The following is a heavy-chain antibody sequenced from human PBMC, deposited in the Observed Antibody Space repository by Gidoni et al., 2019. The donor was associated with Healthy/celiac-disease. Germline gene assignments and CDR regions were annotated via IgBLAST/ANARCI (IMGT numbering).Heavy chain of an antibody. Sequence: QVQLQQWGAGLLKPSETLSLTCAVYGGSFSGYYWSWIRQPPGKGLEWIGEINHSGSTNYNPSLKSRVTISVDTSKNQFSLKLSSVTAADTAVYYCARARITIFGVPSSYYYYMDVWGKGTTVTVSS. CDR1: GGSFSGYY. CDR3: ARARITIFGVPSSYYYYMDV. CDR2: INHSGST. J-gene: IGHJ6*03. V-gene: IGHV4-34*01. D-gene: IGHD3-3*01.